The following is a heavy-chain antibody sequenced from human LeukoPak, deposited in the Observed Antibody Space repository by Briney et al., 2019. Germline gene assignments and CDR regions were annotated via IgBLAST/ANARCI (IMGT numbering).Heavy chain of an antibody. CDR2: ITPMFGIA. Sequence: SVNVFCKASGYTFTSYGISWVRQAPGQGLEWMGGITPMFGIAKYAQKFQGRVTISAVESMSTVHMELSSLRSEDTAKYYCARGWLADSTVVTPYNYWGQGTVVTVSS. D-gene: IGHD4-23*01. CDR1: GYTFTSYG. J-gene: IGHJ4*02. V-gene: IGHV1-69*13. CDR3: ARGWLADSTVVTPYNY.